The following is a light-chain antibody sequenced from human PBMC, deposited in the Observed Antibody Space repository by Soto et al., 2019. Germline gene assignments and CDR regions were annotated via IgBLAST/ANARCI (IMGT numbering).Light chain of an antibody. CDR2: KAS. CDR1: QTISRW. CDR3: KQYKCYSEA. V-gene: IGKV1-5*03. J-gene: IGKJ1*01. Sequence: IKISNSVATLSSSIGDRVTITCRASQTISRWLAWYQQKPERAPKLLIYKASSLQSGVPSRFSGSGSGTDFTLTISSLQPDDCASYYCKQYKCYSEAFGQVTKVAI.